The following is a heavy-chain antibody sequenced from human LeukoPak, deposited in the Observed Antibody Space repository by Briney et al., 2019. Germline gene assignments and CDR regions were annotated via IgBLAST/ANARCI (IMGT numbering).Heavy chain of an antibody. V-gene: IGHV3-30*14. J-gene: IGHJ4*02. CDR2: ISYDENNK. D-gene: IGHD5-12*01. CDR3: ARSRRREATGNYFDS. Sequence: GLSLRLSCAASGFTFSSYSMHGVRQAPGKGLDWVAVISYDENNKYYADSVKGRFTISRDNAKNTLYLQVNSLRTDDTAVYYCARSRRREATGNYFDSWGQGNL. CDR1: GFTFSSYS.